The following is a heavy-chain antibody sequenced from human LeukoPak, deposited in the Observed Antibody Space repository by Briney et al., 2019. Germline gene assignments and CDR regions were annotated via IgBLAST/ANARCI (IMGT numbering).Heavy chain of an antibody. J-gene: IGHJ4*02. V-gene: IGHV3-21*01. CDR3: ARLVVPAANGFDY. Sequence: GGSLRLSCAASGFTFSSYSMNWVRQAPGEGLEWVSSISSSSSYIYYADSVKGRFTISRDNAKNSLYLQMNSLRAEDTAVYYCARLVVPAANGFDYWGQGTLVTVSS. CDR2: ISSSSSYI. CDR1: GFTFSSYS. D-gene: IGHD2-2*01.